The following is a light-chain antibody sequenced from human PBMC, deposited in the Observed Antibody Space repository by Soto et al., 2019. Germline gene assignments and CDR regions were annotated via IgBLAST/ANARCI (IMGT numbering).Light chain of an antibody. CDR2: EVS. CDR3: SSLTRDITR. V-gene: IGLV2-14*01. J-gene: IGLJ2*01. CDR1: SNDVGANYY. Sequence: QSALTQPASVSGAPGQSITISCSGTSNDVGANYYVFWYQQYSDKAPKLMIYEVSNRPSGVSNRFSGSKSGNPAYLTISGLQAEDESDYYCSSLTRDITRFGGGTKVTVL.